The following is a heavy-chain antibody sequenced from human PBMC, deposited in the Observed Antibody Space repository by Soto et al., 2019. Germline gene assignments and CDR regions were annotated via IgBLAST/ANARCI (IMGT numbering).Heavy chain of an antibody. CDR1: GGSISSSSYY. J-gene: IGHJ4*02. CDR3: ARQGGHYDILTGYHLDY. Sequence: PSETLSLTCTVSGGSISSSSYYWGWIRQPPGKGLEWIGSMYYSGSTYYNPSLKSRVTISVDTYKNPFSLKLSSVTAADTAVYYCARQGGHYDILTGYHLDYWGQGTLVTVSS. V-gene: IGHV4-39*01. D-gene: IGHD3-9*01. CDR2: MYYSGST.